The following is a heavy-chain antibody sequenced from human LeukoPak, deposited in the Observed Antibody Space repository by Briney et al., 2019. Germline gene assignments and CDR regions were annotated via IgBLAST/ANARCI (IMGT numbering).Heavy chain of an antibody. V-gene: IGHV4-39*01. CDR3: ARHKYYYDSSGYYRGHFQH. D-gene: IGHD3-22*01. CDR2: IYYSGST. CDR1: GGSISSSSYY. Sequence: KTSETLSLTCTVSGGSISSSSYYWGWIRQPPGKGLEWIGSIYYSGSTYYNPSLKSRVTISVDTSKNQLSLKLSFVTAADTAVYYCARHKYYYDSSGYYRGHFQHWGQGTLVTVSS. J-gene: IGHJ1*01.